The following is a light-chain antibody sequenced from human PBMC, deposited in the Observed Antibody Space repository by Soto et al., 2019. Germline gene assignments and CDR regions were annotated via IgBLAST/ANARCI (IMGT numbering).Light chain of an antibody. V-gene: IGLV2-14*01. Sequence: QSALTQPASVSGSPGQSIIISCTGTSSDVGGYNYVSWYQQHPSKAPKLMIYDVSNRPSGVSNHFSGSKSGNTAYLTISGLQAEDEADYYCSSYTSNNTQVFGGGTKLTVL. CDR1: SSDVGGYNY. CDR2: DVS. CDR3: SSYTSNNTQV. J-gene: IGLJ2*01.